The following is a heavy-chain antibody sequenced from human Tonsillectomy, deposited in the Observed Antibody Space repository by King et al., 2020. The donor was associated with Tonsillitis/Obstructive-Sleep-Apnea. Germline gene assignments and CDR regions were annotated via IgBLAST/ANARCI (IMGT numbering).Heavy chain of an antibody. CDR2: ISSSGGST. CDR3: AKGSNFGSSSGYSYIDY. V-gene: IGHV3-23*04. CDR1: GFPFSSYS. D-gene: IGHD6-6*01. J-gene: IGHJ4*02. Sequence: VQLVESGGGLVQPGGSLRLSCAASGFPFSSYSMIWVRQAPGKGLEWVSSISSSGGSTYSADFVKGRFTISRDNSKNTHFLQLNSLRAEDTAVYYCAKGSNFGSSSGYSYIDYWGQGTLVTVSS.